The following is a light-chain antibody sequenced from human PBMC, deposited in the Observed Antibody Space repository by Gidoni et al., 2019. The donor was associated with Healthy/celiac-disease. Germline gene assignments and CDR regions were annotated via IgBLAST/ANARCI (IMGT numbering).Light chain of an antibody. CDR2: GAS. Sequence: EIVLTQSPGTLSLSPGERATLSCRASPSVSSSYLAWYQQKPGQAHRLLIYGASSRATGIQDRFSGSGSGTDFTLTISRLEPEDFAVYYCQQYGSSSYTFGQGTKLEIK. J-gene: IGKJ2*01. V-gene: IGKV3-20*01. CDR1: PSVSSSY. CDR3: QQYGSSSYT.